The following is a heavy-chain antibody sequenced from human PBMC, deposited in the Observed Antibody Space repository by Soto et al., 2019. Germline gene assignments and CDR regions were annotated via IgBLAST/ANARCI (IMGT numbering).Heavy chain of an antibody. CDR3: AIEVGCSNHFDL. V-gene: IGHV1-24*01. J-gene: IGHJ4*02. CDR2: YDLEKGET. Sequence: ASVKVSCKGSGYSLTELSIHWVRQAPGEGLEWMGGYDLEKGETIYAQKFQGRVTMNEDSPADTPYMQLRSLRSEDTAVYYCAIEVGCSNHFDLWGPGTVVTV. CDR1: GYSLTELS. D-gene: IGHD5-18*01.